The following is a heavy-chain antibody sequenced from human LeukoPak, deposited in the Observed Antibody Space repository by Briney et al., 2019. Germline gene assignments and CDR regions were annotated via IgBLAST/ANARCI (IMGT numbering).Heavy chain of an antibody. CDR2: IRSRDGTV. CDR1: GFTFSYYS. J-gene: IGHJ2*01. CDR3: AKDRTVGASYWYFDL. D-gene: IGHD1-26*01. Sequence: GGSLRLSCVASGFTFSYYSMNWARQAPGKGLEWISYIRSRDGTVSYADSVKGRFTISTDTAKSSLFLQMNGLSAEDTAIYCCAKDRTVGASYWYFDLWGRGTLVTVSS. V-gene: IGHV3-48*01.